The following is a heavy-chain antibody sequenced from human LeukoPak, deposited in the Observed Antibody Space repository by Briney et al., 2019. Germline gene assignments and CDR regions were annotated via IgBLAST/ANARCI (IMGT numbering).Heavy chain of an antibody. D-gene: IGHD3-10*01. CDR1: GYTFTSYD. J-gene: IGHJ4*02. V-gene: IGHV1-8*01. CDR3: ARGPMFTMVRGAAVHDY. CDR2: MNPNSGNT. Sequence: GASVKVSCKASGYTFTSYDINWVRQATGQGLEWMGWMNPNSGNTGYAQKLQGRVTMTTDTSTSTAYMELRSLRSDDTAVYYCARGPMFTMVRGAAVHDYWGQGTLVTVSS.